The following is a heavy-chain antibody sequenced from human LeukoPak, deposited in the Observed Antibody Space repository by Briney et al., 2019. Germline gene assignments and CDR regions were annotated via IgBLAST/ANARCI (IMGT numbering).Heavy chain of an antibody. CDR1: GFDLSDYY. CDR2: ISSSGGNI. J-gene: IGHJ4*02. Sequence: GGSLRLSCVVPGFDLSDYYMSWIRQAPGKGLEWISYISSSGGNIYFADSVKGRFTMSRDNARGSLYLQMNSLRADDTAIYYCARRRDYFDYWGQGTLVTVSS. CDR3: ARRRDYFDY. V-gene: IGHV3-11*01.